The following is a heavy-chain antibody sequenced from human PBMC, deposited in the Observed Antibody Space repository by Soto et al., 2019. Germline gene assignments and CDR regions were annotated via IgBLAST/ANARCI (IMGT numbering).Heavy chain of an antibody. CDR3: ARSNSYGSGGYYYGMDV. V-gene: IGHV1-69*01. J-gene: IGHJ6*02. Sequence: QVQLVQSGAEVKKPGSSVKVSCKASGGTFSSYAISWVRQAPGQGLEWMGGIIPIFGTANYAQKFQGRVTITADESTSTAYMELSSLRSEDTAVYYCARSNSYGSGGYYYGMDVWGQGTTVTVSS. D-gene: IGHD3-10*01. CDR1: GGTFSSYA. CDR2: IIPIFGTA.